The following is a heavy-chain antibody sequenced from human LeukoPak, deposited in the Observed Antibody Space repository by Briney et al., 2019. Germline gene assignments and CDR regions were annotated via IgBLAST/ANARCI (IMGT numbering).Heavy chain of an antibody. D-gene: IGHD6-19*01. CDR2: FDPEDGET. CDR3: ATAYSSGPDTYYFDY. Sequence: GASVKVSCKVSGYTLTELSMHWVRQAPGKGLEWMGGFDPEDGETIYAQKFQGRVTMTEDTSTDTAYMELSSLRSEDTAVYYCATAYSSGPDTYYFDYWGQGTLVTVSS. CDR1: GYTLTELS. V-gene: IGHV1-24*01. J-gene: IGHJ4*02.